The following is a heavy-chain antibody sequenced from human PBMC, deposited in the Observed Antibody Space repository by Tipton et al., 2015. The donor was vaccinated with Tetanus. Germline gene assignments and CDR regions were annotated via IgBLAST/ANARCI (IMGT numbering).Heavy chain of an antibody. V-gene: IGHV1-46*01. CDR3: ARVFIAVAGHNWFDP. D-gene: IGHD6-19*01. Sequence: QSGAEVKKPGASVKVSCKASGYTFTSYYMHWARQAPGQGLEWMGIINPSGGSTSYAQKFQGRVTMTRDTSTSTVYMELSSLRSEDTAVYYCARVFIAVAGHNWFDPWGQGTLATVSS. J-gene: IGHJ5*02. CDR1: GYTFTSYY. CDR2: INPSGGST.